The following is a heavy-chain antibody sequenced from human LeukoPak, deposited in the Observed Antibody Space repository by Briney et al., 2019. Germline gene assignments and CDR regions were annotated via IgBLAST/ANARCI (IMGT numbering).Heavy chain of an antibody. J-gene: IGHJ4*02. CDR3: ARDRENYDILPGLGNFDY. CDR2: ISAYNGNT. Sequence: ASVKVSCKASGYTFTSYGISWGRQAPGQGLEWMGGISAYNGNTNYAQKLQGRVTMTTDTSTSTDYLELRSLRSDATAAYYCARDRENYDILPGLGNFDYWGQGTLVTVSS. D-gene: IGHD3-9*01. V-gene: IGHV1-18*01. CDR1: GYTFTSYG.